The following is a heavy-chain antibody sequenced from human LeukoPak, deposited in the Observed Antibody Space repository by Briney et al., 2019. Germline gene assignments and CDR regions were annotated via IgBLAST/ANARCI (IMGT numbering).Heavy chain of an antibody. CDR1: GFTFSSYW. J-gene: IGHJ4*02. V-gene: IGHV3-74*01. CDR3: AGGRYGEYV. Sequence: GGSLRLSCTASGFTFSSYWMHWVRQAPGKGLVWVSRISNDGSSTTYADSVKGRFTISRDNAKSTLYLQMNSLRAEDTAVYYCAGGRYGEYVWGQGALVTVSS. CDR2: ISNDGSST. D-gene: IGHD4-17*01.